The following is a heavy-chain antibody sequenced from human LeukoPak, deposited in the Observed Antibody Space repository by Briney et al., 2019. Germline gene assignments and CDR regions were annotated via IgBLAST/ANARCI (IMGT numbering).Heavy chain of an antibody. Sequence: GGSLRLSCAASEFTFSSYSMNWVRQAPGKGLEWVSSISSSSSYIYYADSVKGRFTISRDNAKDSLYLQMNSLRAEDTAVYYCARAGYSSSWYDYYYYYMDVWGKGTTVTVSS. J-gene: IGHJ6*03. CDR3: ARAGYSSSWYDYYYYYMDV. D-gene: IGHD6-13*01. V-gene: IGHV3-21*01. CDR1: EFTFSSYS. CDR2: ISSSSSYI.